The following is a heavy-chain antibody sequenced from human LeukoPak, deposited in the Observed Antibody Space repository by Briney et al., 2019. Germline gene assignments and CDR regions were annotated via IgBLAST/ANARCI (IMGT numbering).Heavy chain of an antibody. CDR2: IYYSGST. J-gene: IGHJ5*02. CDR3: ARDSPGAVAGGGPGWFDP. Sequence: SETLSLTCTVSGGSISSYYWSWIRQPPGKGLEWIGYIYYSGSTNYNPSLKSRVTISVDTFKNQFSLKLSSVTAADTAVYYCARDSPGAVAGGGPGWFDPWGQGTLVTVSS. D-gene: IGHD6-19*01. V-gene: IGHV4-59*01. CDR1: GGSISSYY.